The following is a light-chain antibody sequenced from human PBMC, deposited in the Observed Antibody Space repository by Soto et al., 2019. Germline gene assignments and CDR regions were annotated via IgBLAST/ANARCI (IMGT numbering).Light chain of an antibody. Sequence: EIVLTQSPGTLSLSPGERATLSCRASQSVSSNYLAWYQQKPSQAPRLLIYGASSRATGIPDRFSGSGSGTDFSLTIGRLEPEDFAVYTCQQYDSSLITFGQGTRLEIK. CDR2: GAS. V-gene: IGKV3-20*01. J-gene: IGKJ5*01. CDR1: QSVSSNY. CDR3: QQYDSSLIT.